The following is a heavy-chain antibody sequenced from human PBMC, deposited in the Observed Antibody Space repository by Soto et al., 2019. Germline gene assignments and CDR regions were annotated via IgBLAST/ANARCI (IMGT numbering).Heavy chain of an antibody. D-gene: IGHD4-17*01. CDR3: ARTTVPAFFFDY. CDR2: IYYSGST. CDR1: GGSISSYY. V-gene: IGHV4-59*08. J-gene: IGHJ4*02. Sequence: SGTLSLTCTVSGGSISSYYWSWIRQPPGKGLEWIGYIYYSGSTNYNPSLKSRVTISVDTSKNQFSLKLNSVTAADTAVYYCARTTVPAFFFDYWGQGTLVTVSS.